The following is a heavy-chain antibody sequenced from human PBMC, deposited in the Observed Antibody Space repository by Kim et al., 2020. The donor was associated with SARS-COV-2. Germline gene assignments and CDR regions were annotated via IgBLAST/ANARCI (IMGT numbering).Heavy chain of an antibody. V-gene: IGHV1-8*01. CDR2: MNPNSGNT. Sequence: ASVKVSCKASGYTFTSYDINWVRQATGQGLEWMGWMNPNSGNTGYAQKFQGRVTMTRNTSISTAYMELSSLRSEDTAVYYCARYLRFPTIFSYYDDMDVGGKGTTVTVS. CDR3: ARYLRFPTIFSYYDDMDV. CDR1: GYTFTSYD. D-gene: IGHD3-3*01. J-gene: IGHJ6*03.